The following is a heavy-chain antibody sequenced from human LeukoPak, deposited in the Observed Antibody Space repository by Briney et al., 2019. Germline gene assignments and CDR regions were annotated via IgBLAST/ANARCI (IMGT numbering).Heavy chain of an antibody. CDR1: GFTFSSYS. V-gene: IGHV3-21*01. J-gene: IGHJ4*02. Sequence: GGSLRLSCAASGFTFSSYSMNWVRQAPGKGLEWVSSISSSSSYIYYADSVKGRFTISRDNAKNSLYLQMNSMRAEDTAVYYCARSVQLWSLYYFDYWGQGTLVTVSS. CDR3: ARSVQLWSLYYFDY. CDR2: ISSSSSYI. D-gene: IGHD5-18*01.